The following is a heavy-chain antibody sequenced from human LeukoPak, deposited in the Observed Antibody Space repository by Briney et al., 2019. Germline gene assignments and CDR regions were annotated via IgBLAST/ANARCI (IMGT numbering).Heavy chain of an antibody. V-gene: IGHV3-23*01. Sequence: PGGSLRLSCAASGFTFSSYAMSWVRQAPGKGLEWVSAISGSGGSTYYADSVKGRFTISRDNSKNTLYLQMNSLRAEDTAVYYCAKDRENDFWSGYLPYYYGMDVCGQGTTVTVSS. CDR2: ISGSGGST. D-gene: IGHD3-3*01. CDR3: AKDRENDFWSGYLPYYYGMDV. J-gene: IGHJ6*02. CDR1: GFTFSSYA.